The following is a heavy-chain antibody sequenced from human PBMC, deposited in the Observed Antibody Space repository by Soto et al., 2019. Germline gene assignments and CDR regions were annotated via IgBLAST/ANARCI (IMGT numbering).Heavy chain of an antibody. J-gene: IGHJ4*02. Sequence: QVQLVQSGAEVKKPGASVKVSCKASGYNFASYAISWMRQAPGQGLEWMGWISAYNGNTNYAQKRQGRVTMTTDTSTSTADMELRSLRSDDTAVYYCARDPPPPDYWGQGTLVTVSS. V-gene: IGHV1-18*01. CDR3: ARDPPPPDY. CDR1: GYNFASYA. CDR2: ISAYNGNT.